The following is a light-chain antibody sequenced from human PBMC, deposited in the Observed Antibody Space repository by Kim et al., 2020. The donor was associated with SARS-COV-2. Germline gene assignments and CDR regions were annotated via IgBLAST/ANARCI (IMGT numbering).Light chain of an antibody. V-gene: IGLV6-57*01. CDR1: NGSIASNY. J-gene: IGLJ2*01. Sequence: NFMLTQPHSMSESPGKTVTISCARSNGSIASNYVQWYQQRPGRSPTTVIFEDDQRPSGVPDRFSGSLDSSSNSASLTISGLRTDDEADYYCQSNHNNKVIFGGGTQLTVL. CDR3: QSNHNNKVI. CDR2: EDD.